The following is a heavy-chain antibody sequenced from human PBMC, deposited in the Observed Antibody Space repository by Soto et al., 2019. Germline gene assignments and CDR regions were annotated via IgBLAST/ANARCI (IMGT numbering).Heavy chain of an antibody. Sequence: PSETLSLTCAVYGGSFSGYYWSWIRQPPGKGLEWIGEITHNGNTNYNPSLKSRVTFSVDTSKNQFSLMLNSVTAADMGVYHCARGNATEDPRFVVVSIPIPFFDNWGQGALVTVS. V-gene: IGHV4-34*01. CDR1: GGSFSGYY. J-gene: IGHJ4*02. CDR3: ARGNATEDPRFVVVSIPIPFFDN. CDR2: ITHNGNT. D-gene: IGHD2-21*01.